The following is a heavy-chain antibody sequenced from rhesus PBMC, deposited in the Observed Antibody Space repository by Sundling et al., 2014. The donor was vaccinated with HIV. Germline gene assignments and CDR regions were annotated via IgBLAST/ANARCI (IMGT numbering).Heavy chain of an antibody. D-gene: IGHD2-2*01. Sequence: EVQLVESGGGLAWPGGSLRLSCAASGFTFRNYAIHWVRQAPGKGLEWVSAINSGGNTFYADSVKGRFTISRDDSKNTLSLQMKSLRTEDTAVYYCTKRIYCTATTCYGGFDVWGPGALVTVSS. V-gene: IGHV3-103*01. CDR3: TKRIYCTATTCYGGFDV. J-gene: IGHJ5-1*01. CDR2: INSGGNT. CDR1: GFTFRNYA.